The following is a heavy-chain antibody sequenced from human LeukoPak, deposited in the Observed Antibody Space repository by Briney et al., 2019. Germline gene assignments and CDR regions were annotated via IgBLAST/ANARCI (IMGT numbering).Heavy chain of an antibody. J-gene: IGHJ4*02. V-gene: IGHV2-70*04. CDR1: GFSLSPSGMR. D-gene: IGHD5-18*01. Sequence: SGPALMKPTQTLTLTCTFSGFSLSPSGMRVSWIRQPPGKALEWLAHIDWDDDKFYSTSLKTRLTISTDTTKNPVVLTMTNMDHVDTAPYYCARISPGYSYGYYYFDYWGQGTLVTVSS. CDR3: ARISPGYSYGYYYFDY. CDR2: IDWDDDK.